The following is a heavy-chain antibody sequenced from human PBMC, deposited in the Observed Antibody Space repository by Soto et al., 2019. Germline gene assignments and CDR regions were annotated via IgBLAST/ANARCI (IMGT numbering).Heavy chain of an antibody. D-gene: IGHD3-10*01. J-gene: IGHJ4*02. CDR2: ISSSSSYI. CDR1: GFTFSSYS. Sequence: PGGSLRLSCAASGFTFSSYSMNWVRQAPGKGLEWVSSISSSSSYIYYADSVKGRFTISRDNAKNSLYLQMNSLRAEDTAVYYCATYLADYGYFDYWGQGTLVTVSS. CDR3: ATYLADYGYFDY. V-gene: IGHV3-21*01.